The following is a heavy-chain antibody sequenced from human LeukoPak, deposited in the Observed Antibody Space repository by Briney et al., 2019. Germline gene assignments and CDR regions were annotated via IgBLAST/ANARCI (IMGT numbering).Heavy chain of an antibody. J-gene: IGHJ4*02. D-gene: IGHD1-26*01. V-gene: IGHV4-4*07. Sequence: SETLSLTCTVSGGSLCSCCWSWMRQPAGRGVEWIGRIYSVGSTHYNPSLKRRVTMSVDTSKNQFSLNVKSVTAADTAVYYCARTSATGGTFFDIWGQGTLVTVSS. CDR1: GGSLCSCC. CDR2: IYSVGST. CDR3: ARTSATGGTFFDI.